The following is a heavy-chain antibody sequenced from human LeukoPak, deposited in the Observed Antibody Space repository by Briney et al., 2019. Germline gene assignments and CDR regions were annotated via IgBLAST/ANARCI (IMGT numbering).Heavy chain of an antibody. J-gene: IGHJ4*02. CDR3: ARVGSVAVAGPFDY. CDR1: GYSISSGYY. CDR2: IYNSGST. Sequence: ASETLSLTCAVSGYSISSGYYWGWIRQPPGKGLEWIGSIYNSGSTYYNPSLKSRVTISVDTSKNQFSLKLSSVTAADTAVYYCARVGSVAVAGPFDYWGQGTLVTVSS. V-gene: IGHV4-38-2*01. D-gene: IGHD6-19*01.